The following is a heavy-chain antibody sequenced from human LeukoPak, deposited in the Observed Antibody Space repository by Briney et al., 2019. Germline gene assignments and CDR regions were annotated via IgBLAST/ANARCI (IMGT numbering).Heavy chain of an antibody. Sequence: PGGSLRLSCAASGFTFSSYGMHWVRQAPGKGLEWVAFIRYDGSNKYYADSVKGRFTISRDNSKNTLYLQMNSLRAEDTAVYYCAKDILAAVPRAQMIDYWGQGTLVTVSS. CDR1: GFTFSSYG. CDR3: AKDILAAVPRAQMIDY. J-gene: IGHJ4*02. V-gene: IGHV3-30*02. D-gene: IGHD6-13*01. CDR2: IRYDGSNK.